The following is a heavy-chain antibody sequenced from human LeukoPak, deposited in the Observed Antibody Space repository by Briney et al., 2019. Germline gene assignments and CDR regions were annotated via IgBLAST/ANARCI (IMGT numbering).Heavy chain of an antibody. Sequence: PGGSLRLSCAASGFTVSSNYMSWVRQAPGKGLEWIGEINHGGSTNYNPSLKSRVTISIDASKNQFSLKLSSVTAADTAVYYCARVKVGLWHLDSFDYWGQGTLVTVSS. D-gene: IGHD2/OR15-2a*01. CDR2: INHGGST. J-gene: IGHJ4*02. V-gene: IGHV4-34*01. CDR3: ARVKVGLWHLDSFDY. CDR1: GFTVSSNY.